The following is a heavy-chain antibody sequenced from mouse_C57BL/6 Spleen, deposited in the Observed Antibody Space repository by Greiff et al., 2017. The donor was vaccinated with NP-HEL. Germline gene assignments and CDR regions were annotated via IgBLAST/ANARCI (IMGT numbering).Heavy chain of an antibody. CDR3: ARWNDYDGGFDY. J-gene: IGHJ2*01. Sequence: EVQLQQSGPELVKPGASVKISCKASGYTFTDYYMNWVKQSHGKSLEWIGDINPNNGGTSYNQKFKGKATLTVDKSSSTAYMELRSLTSEDSAVYYCARWNDYDGGFDYWGQGTTLTVSS. CDR2: INPNNGGT. CDR1: GYTFTDYY. V-gene: IGHV1-26*01. D-gene: IGHD2-4*01.